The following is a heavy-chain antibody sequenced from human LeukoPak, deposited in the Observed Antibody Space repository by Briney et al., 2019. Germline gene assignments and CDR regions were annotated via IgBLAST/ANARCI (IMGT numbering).Heavy chain of an antibody. CDR1: GFTFSKYW. CDR3: AREGMALVNFDY. D-gene: IGHD4-23*01. Sequence: GGSLRLSCAASGFTFSKYWMSWVRQAPGKGLEWVATIKQDGSEKFYVDSVKGRFTISRDNAKNSLYLQMNSLRAEDTAVYYCAREGMALVNFDYWGQGTLVTVSS. V-gene: IGHV3-7*01. CDR2: IKQDGSEK. J-gene: IGHJ4*02.